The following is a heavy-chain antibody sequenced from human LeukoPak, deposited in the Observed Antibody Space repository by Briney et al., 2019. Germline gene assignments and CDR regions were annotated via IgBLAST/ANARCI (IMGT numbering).Heavy chain of an antibody. Sequence: GGSLRLSCAASGFTFSSYGMHWVRQAPGKGLEWVAVISYDGSNKYYADSVKGRFTISRDNSKNTLYLQMNSLRAEDTAVYYCARDYAPPYDYVWGSYRYTFFDYWGQGTLVTVSS. CDR3: ARDYAPPYDYVWGSYRYTFFDY. CDR2: ISYDGSNK. V-gene: IGHV3-30*03. CDR1: GFTFSSYG. J-gene: IGHJ4*02. D-gene: IGHD3-16*02.